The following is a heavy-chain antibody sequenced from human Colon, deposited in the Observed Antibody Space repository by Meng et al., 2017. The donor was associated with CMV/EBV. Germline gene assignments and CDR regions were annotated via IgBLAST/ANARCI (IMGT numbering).Heavy chain of an antibody. J-gene: IGHJ4*02. V-gene: IGHV3-43D*03. CDR2: ISWDGGST. CDR3: ASSGQ. CDR1: GFTFDDYA. D-gene: IGHD6-6*01. Sequence: GGSLRLSCAASGFTFDDYAMHWVRQAPGKGLEWVSLISWDGGSTYYADSVKGRFTISRDNHKQSVSLLMTDLRPEDTAFYYCASSGQWGQGTLVTVSS.